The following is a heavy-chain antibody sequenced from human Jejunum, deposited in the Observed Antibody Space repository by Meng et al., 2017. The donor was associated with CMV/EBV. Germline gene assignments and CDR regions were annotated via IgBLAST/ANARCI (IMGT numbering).Heavy chain of an antibody. CDR1: YAFTTRG. V-gene: IGHV1-18*01. Sequence: YAFTTRGFSWVRQAPGQGLEWLGWISAYNGNAIYAQKFHGRVSMTTASLTTTAYMELGSLTCDDTAVYYCARDSKERSPANIWDELDFWGQGTLVTVSS. J-gene: IGHJ4*02. D-gene: IGHD1-26*01. CDR3: ARDSKERSPANIWDELDF. CDR2: ISAYNGNA.